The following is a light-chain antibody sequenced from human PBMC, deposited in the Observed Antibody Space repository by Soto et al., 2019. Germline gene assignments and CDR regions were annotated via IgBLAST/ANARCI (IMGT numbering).Light chain of an antibody. CDR2: DAS. CDR1: QSISSW. J-gene: IGKJ2*01. CDR3: QQYNSYSPYT. V-gene: IGKV1-5*01. Sequence: DIQMTQSPSTLSASVGDRVTITCRASQSISSWLAWYQQKPGKAPKLLIYDASSLESGVPSRFSGSGSSTEFTLPISSRQPDEFSTYYCQQYNSYSPYTFGQGTKLEIK.